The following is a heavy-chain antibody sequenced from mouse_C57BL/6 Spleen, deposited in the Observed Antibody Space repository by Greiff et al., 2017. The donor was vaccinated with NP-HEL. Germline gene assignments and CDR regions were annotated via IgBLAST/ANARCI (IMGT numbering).Heavy chain of an antibody. J-gene: IGHJ2*01. Sequence: EVKVEESGAELVKPGASVKLSCTASGFNIKDYYMHWVKQRTEQGLEWIGRIDPEDGETKYAPKFQGKATITADTSSNTAYLQLSSLTSEDTAVYYCASLSYGSSADYWGQGTTLTVSS. CDR1: GFNIKDYY. D-gene: IGHD1-1*01. CDR3: ASLSYGSSADY. CDR2: IDPEDGET. V-gene: IGHV14-2*01.